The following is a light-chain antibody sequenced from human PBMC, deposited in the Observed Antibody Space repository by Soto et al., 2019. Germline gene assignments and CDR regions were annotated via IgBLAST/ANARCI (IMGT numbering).Light chain of an antibody. J-gene: IGKJ5*01. CDR3: QQRHNWPIT. CDR2: GAS. Sequence: EIVLTQSPATLSLSPGERATLSCRASQSVSSNLAWYQQKPGQAPRLPIYGASTRATGIPARFSGSGSGTDFTLTISGLEPADLGVYYCQQRHNWPITFGQGTRLEIK. CDR1: QSVSSN. V-gene: IGKV3-11*01.